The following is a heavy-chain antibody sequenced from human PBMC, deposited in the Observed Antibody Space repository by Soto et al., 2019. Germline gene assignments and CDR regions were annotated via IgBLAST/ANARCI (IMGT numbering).Heavy chain of an antibody. Sequence: GGSLRLSCADSGVTFNNYGMNWVRHIPGKGLEWVSGISASGGRTYYADSVKGRFTTSRDNSKNTLYLLMNSLRAEDAAVYYCARDGATSVSSSWYYWGPGTLVTVSS. V-gene: IGHV3-23*01. CDR2: ISASGGRT. CDR3: ARDGATSVSSSWYY. D-gene: IGHD6-13*01. CDR1: GVTFNNYG. J-gene: IGHJ4*02.